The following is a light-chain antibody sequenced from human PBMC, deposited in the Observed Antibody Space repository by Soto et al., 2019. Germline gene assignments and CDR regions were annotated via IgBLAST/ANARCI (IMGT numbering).Light chain of an antibody. CDR1: HSISSW. V-gene: IGKV1-5*03. CDR3: RQYNSFPT. CDR2: KAS. Sequence: DIQMTQSPSTLSASVGDRVTITCRASHSISSWLAWYQQKPGKAPKLLIYKASSLESGVPSRFSGSGSGTEFTLTISSLLPDDFASYYCRQYNSFPTFGQGTKVEIK. J-gene: IGKJ1*01.